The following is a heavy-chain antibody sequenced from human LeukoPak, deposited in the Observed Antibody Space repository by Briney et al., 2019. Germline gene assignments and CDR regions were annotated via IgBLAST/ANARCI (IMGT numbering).Heavy chain of an antibody. J-gene: IGHJ1*01. V-gene: IGHV3-66*01. D-gene: IGHD2-21*01. CDR3: ARVWSQH. CDR2: IYSGGST. CDR1: GFTFSSYW. Sequence: GGSLRLSCAASGFTFSSYWMSWVRQAPGKGLEWVSVIYSGGSTYYADSVKGRFTISRDNSKNTLYLQMNSLRAEDTAVYYCARVWSQHWGQGTLVTVSS.